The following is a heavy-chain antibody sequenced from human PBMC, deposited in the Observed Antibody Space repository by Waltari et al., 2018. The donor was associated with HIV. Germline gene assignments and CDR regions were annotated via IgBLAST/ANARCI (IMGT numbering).Heavy chain of an antibody. CDR2: INTGGSTT. CDR1: GLILSDYS. V-gene: IGHV3-11*01. Sequence: QVHLVESGGGLVRPGGSLRLSCAASGLILSDYSMSWIRQAPGKGLELISSINTGGSTTYYEDSVKGRFTISRDNAKNSLLLQMDNLRGDDAAVYYCARSRHGGYNYPTYFDYWGQGSLVTVSS. J-gene: IGHJ4*02. D-gene: IGHD5-12*01. CDR3: ARSRHGGYNYPTYFDY.